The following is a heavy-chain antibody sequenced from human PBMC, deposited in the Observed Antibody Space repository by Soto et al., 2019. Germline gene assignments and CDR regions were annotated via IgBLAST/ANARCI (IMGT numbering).Heavy chain of an antibody. D-gene: IGHD6-13*01. V-gene: IGHV1-46*01. J-gene: IGHJ4*02. Sequence: QVQLVQSGAELKKPGASVKLSCRTSGYTFTHYYIHWVRQAPGQGLEWLAIINPASGSTNYAQDFQGRLTLTMDTSTTTVYMELSGLRAEDTAIFSCARDLAAGDHWGQGTLVTVSS. CDR3: ARDLAAGDH. CDR2: INPASGST. CDR1: GYTFTHYY.